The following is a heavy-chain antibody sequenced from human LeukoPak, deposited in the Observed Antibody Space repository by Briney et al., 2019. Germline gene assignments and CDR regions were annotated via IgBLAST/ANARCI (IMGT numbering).Heavy chain of an antibody. Sequence: PSETLSLTCEVSGGSISSHYWTWIRQSPGKGLEWIGNVYKSGSTKYHSSLQSRVTISVDTSKNQFALKLRSVTAADTAVYFCARERCSSVSCFGDMDVWGKGTAVTVS. CDR2: VYKSGST. J-gene: IGHJ6*03. V-gene: IGHV4-59*11. D-gene: IGHD2-2*01. CDR3: ARERCSSVSCFGDMDV. CDR1: GGSISSHY.